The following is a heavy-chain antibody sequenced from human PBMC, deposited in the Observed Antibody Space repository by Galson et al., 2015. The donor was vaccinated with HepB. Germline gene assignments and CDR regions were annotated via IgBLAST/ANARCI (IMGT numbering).Heavy chain of an antibody. Sequence: SLRLSCAASGFTFSSYAMHWVRQAPGKGLEWVAVTLYDGSNKYYADSVKGRFTISRDNSKNTLYLQMNSLRAEDTAVYYCARDPHYATGYYFDYWGQGTLVTVSS. J-gene: IGHJ4*02. CDR3: ARDPHYATGYYFDY. CDR1: GFTFSSYA. CDR2: TLYDGSNK. D-gene: IGHD2-15*01. V-gene: IGHV3-30*04.